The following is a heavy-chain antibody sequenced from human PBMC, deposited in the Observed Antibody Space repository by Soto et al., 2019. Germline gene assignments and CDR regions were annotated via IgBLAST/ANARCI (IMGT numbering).Heavy chain of an antibody. D-gene: IGHD6-19*01. Sequence: GGSLRLSCAASGFTFSSYSMNWVRQAPGKGLEWVSYISSSSGSISYAASVKGRFTISRDNANNSLYLQMNSLRVEDTAVYYCARGSSTGWYGWGLGTLVTVSS. CDR2: ISSSSGSI. V-gene: IGHV3-48*01. J-gene: IGHJ4*02. CDR1: GFTFSSYS. CDR3: ARGSSTGWYG.